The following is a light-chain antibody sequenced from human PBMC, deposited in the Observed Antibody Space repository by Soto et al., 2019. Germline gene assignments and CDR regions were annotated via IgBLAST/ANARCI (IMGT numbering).Light chain of an antibody. V-gene: IGKV3-11*01. CDR1: QSVSTY. CDR3: QHRSNWPRT. Sequence: ELVLTQSPATLSLSPGERATLSCRASQSVSTYLAWYQQKPGQAPRLLIYDASNRATGIPARFSGSGSRTDFTLTISSLDPEDFAVYYCQHRSNWPRTFGQGTKLEIK. J-gene: IGKJ2*01. CDR2: DAS.